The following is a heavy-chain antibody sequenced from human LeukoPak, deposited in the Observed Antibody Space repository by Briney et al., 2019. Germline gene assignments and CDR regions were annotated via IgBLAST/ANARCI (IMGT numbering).Heavy chain of an antibody. J-gene: IGHJ4*02. CDR2: INTNSGAT. D-gene: IGHD6-19*01. Sequence: ASVKLSCTSSGYTFTGYNMHWVRQAPGQGLEWMGWINTNSGATKYAHTFKGRFTMTRDTSISTAYMELSRLRSDDTAVYYCATHRHTISVAATLHYWGQGTLVIASS. V-gene: IGHV1-2*07. CDR1: GYTFTGYN. CDR3: ATHRHTISVAATLHY.